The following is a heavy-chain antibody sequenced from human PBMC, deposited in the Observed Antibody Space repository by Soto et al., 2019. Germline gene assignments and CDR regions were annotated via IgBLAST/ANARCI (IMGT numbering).Heavy chain of an antibody. CDR2: VTGSGGGT. V-gene: IGHV3-23*01. J-gene: IGHJ6*03. CDR3: AKSGTFWTGFVYYCYNRDV. CDR1: GFRFSDYA. Sequence: EVQLLESGGGLVQPGGSLRLSCGDSGFRFSDYAMSWVRQAPGKGLEWVSGVTGSGGGTHYADSVKGRFTISRDNSKHILYLQINSLRVEDTAVYCRAKSGTFWTGFVYYCYNRDVWGKGTMVTVSS. D-gene: IGHD3-3*01.